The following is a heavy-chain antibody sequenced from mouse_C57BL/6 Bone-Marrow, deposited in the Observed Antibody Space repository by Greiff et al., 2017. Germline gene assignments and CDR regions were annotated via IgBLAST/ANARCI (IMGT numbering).Heavy chain of an antibody. CDR1: GYTFTSYW. CDR3: ARRGYGSSPYYCDD. V-gene: IGHV1-53*01. CDR2: LNPSNGGT. J-gene: IGHJ2*01. Sequence: VQLQQPGTELVKPGASVTLSCKASGYTFTSYWMHWVKQRPGQGLEWIGTLNPSNGGTNYNEKFKRKATLTVDKSSSTAYLQLSSLTSEDSSGDYCARRGYGSSPYYCDDWGQGTTLTGSS. D-gene: IGHD1-1*01.